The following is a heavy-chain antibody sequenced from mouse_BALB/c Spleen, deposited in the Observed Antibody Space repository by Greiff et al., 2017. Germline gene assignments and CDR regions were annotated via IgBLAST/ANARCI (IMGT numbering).Heavy chain of an antibody. CDR2: INPYNDGT. Sequence: VQLQQSGPELVKPGASVKLSCKASGYTFTSYVMHWVKQKPGQGLEWIGYINPYNDGTKYNEKFKGNATLSSDKSSSTAYMELSSLTAEDSAVYYCARGERPRGVFDYGGQGTTRTVAS. J-gene: IGHJ2*01. CDR3: ARGERPRGVFDY. V-gene: IGHV1-14*01. CDR1: GYTFTSYV.